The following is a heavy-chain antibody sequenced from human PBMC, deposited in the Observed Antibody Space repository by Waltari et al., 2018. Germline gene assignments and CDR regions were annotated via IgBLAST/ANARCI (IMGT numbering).Heavy chain of an antibody. V-gene: IGHV3-7*01. D-gene: IGHD7-27*01. J-gene: IGHJ3*01. CDR3: AKDNWGLPGGIDGFDV. CDR2: IRQDGGEE. CDR1: GFTFSPYW. Sequence: EVQLVESGGDLVRPGGSLRLSCEASGFTFSPYWMIWVRQAPGKGLEWVADIRQDGGEERYLASVRGRFIISRDNAKNSVFLQMDSLRAEDTALYYCAKDNWGLPGGIDGFDVWGQGTMVTVSS.